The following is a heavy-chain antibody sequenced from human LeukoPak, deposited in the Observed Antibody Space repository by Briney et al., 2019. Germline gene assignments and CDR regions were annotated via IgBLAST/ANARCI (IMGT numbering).Heavy chain of an antibody. D-gene: IGHD6-19*01. CDR3: ASSGWYEGGVY. J-gene: IGHJ4*02. CDR2: IYYTGNT. V-gene: IGHV4-39*01. CDR1: GGSISSSSHY. Sequence: PSPTLSLTCTVAGGSISSSSHYWGWLRQPPGKRLEWIGSIYYTGNTYYNPYLKNRGTSSVDTSMNQFSLKLSCGPAADTAVYYCASSGWYEGGVYWGQGTLVTVSS.